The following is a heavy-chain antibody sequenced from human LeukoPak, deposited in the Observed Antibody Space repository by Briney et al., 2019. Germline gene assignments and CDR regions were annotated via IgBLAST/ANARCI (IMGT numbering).Heavy chain of an antibody. V-gene: IGHV4-59*08. Sequence: SETLSLTCTVSGGSISSYYWSWIRQPPGKGLEWIGYIYYSGSTNYNPSLKSRVTISVDTSKNQFSLKLSSVTAADTAVYYCARCSGRSHYFDYWGQGTLVTVSS. J-gene: IGHJ4*02. CDR3: ARCSGRSHYFDY. D-gene: IGHD1-26*01. CDR1: GGSISSYY. CDR2: IYYSGST.